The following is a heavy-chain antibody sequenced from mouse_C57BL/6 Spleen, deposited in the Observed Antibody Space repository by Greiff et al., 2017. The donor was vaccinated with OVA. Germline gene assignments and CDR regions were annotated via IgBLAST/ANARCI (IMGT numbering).Heavy chain of an antibody. CDR3: ARSDFDYYGSSYGGDWYFDV. CDR1: GFTFSDYG. Sequence: EVKLVESGGGLVKPGGSLKLSCAASGFTFSDYGMHWVRQAPEKGLEWVAYISSGSSTIYYADTVKGRFTISRDNAKNTLFLQMTSLRSEDTAMYYCARSDFDYYGSSYGGDWYFDVWGTGTTVTVSS. CDR2: ISSGSSTI. J-gene: IGHJ1*03. D-gene: IGHD1-1*01. V-gene: IGHV5-17*01.